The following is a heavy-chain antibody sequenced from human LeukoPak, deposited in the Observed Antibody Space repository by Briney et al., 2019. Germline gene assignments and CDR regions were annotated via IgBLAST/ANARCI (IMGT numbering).Heavy chain of an antibody. CDR2: FDPEDGET. Sequence: ASVKVSCKASGYTFTSYGISWVRQAPGKGLEWMGGFDPEDGETIYAQKFQGGVTMTEDTSTDTAYMELSSLRSEDTAVYYCATESGSSYYFDYWGQGTLVTVSS. D-gene: IGHD6-13*01. CDR1: GYTFTSYG. CDR3: ATESGSSYYFDY. J-gene: IGHJ4*02. V-gene: IGHV1-24*01.